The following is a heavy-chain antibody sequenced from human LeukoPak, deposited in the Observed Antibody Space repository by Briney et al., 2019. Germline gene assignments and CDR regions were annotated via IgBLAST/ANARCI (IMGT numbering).Heavy chain of an antibody. V-gene: IGHV4-4*07. Sequence: SSETLSLTCTVSGGSISSYYWSWIRQPAGKGLEWIGRIYTSGSTNYNPSLKNRVTMSVDTSKNQFSLKLSSVTAADTAVYYCASGGLYSGSYYVDYWGQGTLVTVSS. CDR2: IYTSGST. CDR3: ASGGLYSGSYYVDY. D-gene: IGHD1-26*01. CDR1: GGSISSYY. J-gene: IGHJ4*02.